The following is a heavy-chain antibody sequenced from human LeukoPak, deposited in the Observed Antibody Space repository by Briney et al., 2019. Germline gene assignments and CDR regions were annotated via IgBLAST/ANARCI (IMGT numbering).Heavy chain of an antibody. CDR3: ARDDSSSWLDAFDI. CDR2: IKQDGSDK. Sequence: GGSLRLSCAASGFTFSNYWMTWVRQAPGKGLEWVANIKQDGSDKYYVDSVKGRFTISRDNTKNSLYLRMNSLRAEDTAVYYCARDDSSSWLDAFDIWGQGTMVTVSS. CDR1: GFTFSNYW. V-gene: IGHV3-7*01. D-gene: IGHD6-13*01. J-gene: IGHJ3*02.